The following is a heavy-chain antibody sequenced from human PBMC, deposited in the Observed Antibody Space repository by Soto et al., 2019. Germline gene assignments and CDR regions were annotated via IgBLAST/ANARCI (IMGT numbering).Heavy chain of an antibody. J-gene: IGHJ6*02. V-gene: IGHV1-69*02. CDR3: ARGPKQCLCTNYYDGMNV. Sequence: QVQLVQSGAEVKKPGSSVKVSCKASGGTFSSYTISWVRQAPGQGLEWMGRIIPILGIANYAQKFQGRVTITADKSTSTTYMELSSMRSEDTAVYYCARGPKQCLCTNYYDGMNVWGQVTTVTVSS. D-gene: IGHD6-19*01. CDR1: GGTFSSYT. CDR2: IIPILGIA.